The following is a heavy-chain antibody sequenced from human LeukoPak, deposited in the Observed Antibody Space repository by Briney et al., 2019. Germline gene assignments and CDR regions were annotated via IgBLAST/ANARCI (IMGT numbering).Heavy chain of an antibody. Sequence: SETLSLTCTVSGGSISRYYWSWIRQPPGKGLEWIGNVYYSGSTNYNPSLKSRVTISLDTSKNQFSLKVTSVTAADTAVYYCARGRYYESSGYFVYYFDYWGQGTLVTVSS. CDR3: ARGRYYESSGYFVYYFDY. J-gene: IGHJ4*02. CDR1: GGSISRYY. D-gene: IGHD3-22*01. CDR2: VYYSGST. V-gene: IGHV4-59*01.